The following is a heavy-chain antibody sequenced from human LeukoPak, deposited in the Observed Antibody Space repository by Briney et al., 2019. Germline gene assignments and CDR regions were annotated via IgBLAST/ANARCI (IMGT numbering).Heavy chain of an antibody. CDR1: GGPISSYY. Sequence: SETLSLTCTVSGGPISSYYWSWIRQPPGKGLEWIGYIYYSGSTNYNPSLKSRVTISVDTSKNQFSLKLSSVTAADTAVYYCARAGGVPAAMLDYYYVDVWGKGTTVTVSS. D-gene: IGHD2-2*01. V-gene: IGHV4-59*01. CDR3: ARAGGVPAAMLDYYYVDV. J-gene: IGHJ6*03. CDR2: IYYSGST.